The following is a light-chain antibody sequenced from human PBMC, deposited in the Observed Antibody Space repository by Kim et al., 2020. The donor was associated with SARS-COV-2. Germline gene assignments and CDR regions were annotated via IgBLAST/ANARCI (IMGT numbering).Light chain of an antibody. V-gene: IGKV4-1*01. J-gene: IGKJ4*01. Sequence: PTINCNSSQSVLYSSNNKNFLAWYQQKPGQPPKLLIYWASTRESGVPARFSGSGSGTDFTLTISSLQAEDVAVYYCQQYYSTPPTFGGGTKVDIK. CDR3: QQYYSTPPT. CDR1: QSVLYSSNNKNF. CDR2: WAS.